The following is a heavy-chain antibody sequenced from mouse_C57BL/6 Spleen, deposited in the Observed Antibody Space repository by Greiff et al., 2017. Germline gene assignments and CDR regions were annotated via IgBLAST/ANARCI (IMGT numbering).Heavy chain of an antibody. J-gene: IGHJ4*01. CDR1: GFTFSDYG. Sequence: DVKLVESGGGLVKPGGSLKLSCAASGFTFSDYGMHWVRQAPEKGREWVAYISSGSSTIYYADTVKGRFTISRDNAKNTLFLQMTSLRSEDTAMYYCARPMGKGDAMDYWGQGTSVTVSS. V-gene: IGHV5-17*01. CDR2: ISSGSSTI. D-gene: IGHD2-1*01. CDR3: ARPMGKGDAMDY.